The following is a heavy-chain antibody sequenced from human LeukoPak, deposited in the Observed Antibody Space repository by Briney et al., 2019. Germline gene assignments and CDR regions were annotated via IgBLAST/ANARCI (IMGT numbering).Heavy chain of an antibody. J-gene: IGHJ6*03. Sequence: ASVKVSCKASGYTFTGYYMHWVRQAPGQGLEWMGWINPNSGGTNYAQKFQGRVTMTRDTSISTAYMELSRLRSDDTAVYYCVRDGATRDYYYYMDVWGKGTTVTVSS. CDR3: VRDGATRDYYYYMDV. CDR2: INPNSGGT. CDR1: GYTFTGYY. V-gene: IGHV1-2*02. D-gene: IGHD4/OR15-4a*01.